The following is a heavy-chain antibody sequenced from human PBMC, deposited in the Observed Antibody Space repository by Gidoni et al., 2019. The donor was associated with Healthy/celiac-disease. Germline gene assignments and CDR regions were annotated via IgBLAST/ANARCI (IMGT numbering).Heavy chain of an antibody. D-gene: IGHD2-8*01. J-gene: IGHJ3*02. V-gene: IGHV3-21*05. CDR3: ARDKGCTNGVCQGSGAFDI. Sequence: EVQLVASGGGLVKPGGSLRLSCAASGFTFSPYSIHWVRQAPGKGMEWVSYISSSSSYIYYADSVKGRFTIYRDNGKNSLYMQMNSLRAEDTAVYYCARDKGCTNGVCQGSGAFDIWGQGTMVTVSS. CDR2: ISSSSSYI. CDR1: GFTFSPYS.